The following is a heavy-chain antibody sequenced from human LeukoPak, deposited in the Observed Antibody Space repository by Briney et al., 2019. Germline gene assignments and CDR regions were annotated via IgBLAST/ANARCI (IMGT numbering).Heavy chain of an antibody. CDR3: ASWLVAAGSY. D-gene: IGHD5-12*01. CDR1: GGSISSSSYY. Sequence: SETLSLTCTVSGGSISSSSYYWGWIRQPPGKGLEWIGSIYYSGSTYYNPSLKSRVTISVDRSKNQFSLKLSSVTAADTAVYYCASWLVAAGSYWGQGTLVTVSS. V-gene: IGHV4-39*07. CDR2: IYYSGST. J-gene: IGHJ4*02.